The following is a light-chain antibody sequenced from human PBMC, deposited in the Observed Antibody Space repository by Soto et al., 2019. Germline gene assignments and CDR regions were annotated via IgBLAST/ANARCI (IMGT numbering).Light chain of an antibody. J-gene: IGKJ4*01. CDR1: QSVSSY. Sequence: EIVLTQSPATLSLSPGERATLSCRASQSVSSYLAWYQQKPCQAPRLLIYDASNRATGIPARFSGSGSGTDFTLTFSSLEPEDFAVYYCHQRSNWPFLTFGGGTKVEIK. CDR3: HQRSNWPFLT. CDR2: DAS. V-gene: IGKV3-11*01.